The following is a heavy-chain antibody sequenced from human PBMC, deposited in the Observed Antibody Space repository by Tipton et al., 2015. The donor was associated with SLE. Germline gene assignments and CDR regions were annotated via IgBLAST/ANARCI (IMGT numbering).Heavy chain of an antibody. D-gene: IGHD2-15*01. CDR1: GGSFSGYY. CDR2: INHSGST. CDR3: ARGRRGGSSCNWFGP. V-gene: IGHV4-34*01. Sequence: TLSLTCAVYGGSFSGYYWSWIRQPPGKGLEWIGEINHSGSTNYSPSLKSRVTISVDTSKNQFSRKLSSVTAADTAVYYCARGRRGGSSCNWFGPWGQGTLVTVSS. J-gene: IGHJ5*02.